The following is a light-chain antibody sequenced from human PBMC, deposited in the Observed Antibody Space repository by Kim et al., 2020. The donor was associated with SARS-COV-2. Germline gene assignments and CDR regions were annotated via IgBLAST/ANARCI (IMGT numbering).Light chain of an antibody. Sequence: QSALTQPPSASGSPGQSVTISCTGTSSDVGGHNYVSWYQQHPGKAPKLMIYEVTKRPSGVPDRFSGSRSGNTASLTVSGLQAEDEADYYCSSYEGYMVFGGGTQLTVL. J-gene: IGLJ2*01. V-gene: IGLV2-8*01. CDR1: SSDVGGHNY. CDR2: EVT. CDR3: SSYEGYMV.